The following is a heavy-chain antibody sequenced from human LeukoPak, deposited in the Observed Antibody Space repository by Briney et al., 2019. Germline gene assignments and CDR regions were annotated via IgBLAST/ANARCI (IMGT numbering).Heavy chain of an antibody. V-gene: IGHV4-4*02. CDR1: GGSISSSNW. CDR3: ASSPYSSSWTGFDY. J-gene: IGHJ4*02. Sequence: PSGTLSLTCAVSGGSISSSNWWSWVRQPPGKGLEWIGEIYHSGSTNYNPSLKSRVTISVDKSKNQFSLKLSSVTAADTAVYYCASSPYSSSWTGFDYWGQGTLVTVSS. D-gene: IGHD6-13*01. CDR2: IYHSGST.